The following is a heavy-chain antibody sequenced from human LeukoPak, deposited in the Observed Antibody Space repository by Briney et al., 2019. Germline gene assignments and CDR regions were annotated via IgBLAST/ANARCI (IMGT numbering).Heavy chain of an antibody. J-gene: IGHJ4*02. CDR3: ARWSSGWYRDDY. D-gene: IGHD6-19*01. Sequence: RPGGSLRLSCAASGFTFSSYWMHWVRHAPGKGLVWVSRINSDGSSTSYADSVKGRFTISRDNAKNTLYLQMNSLRAEDTAVYYCARWSSGWYRDDYWGQGTLVTVSS. CDR2: INSDGSST. CDR1: GFTFSSYW. V-gene: IGHV3-74*01.